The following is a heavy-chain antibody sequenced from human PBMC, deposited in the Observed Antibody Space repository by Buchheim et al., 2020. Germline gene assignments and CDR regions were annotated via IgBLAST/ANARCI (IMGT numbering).Heavy chain of an antibody. V-gene: IGHV3-7*01. CDR3: ARGYYDSSGSQYYFDY. J-gene: IGHJ4*02. CDR2: IKQDGSDK. D-gene: IGHD3-22*01. CDR1: GFTFSSYW. Sequence: EVQLVESGGGLVQPGGSLRLSCVASGFTFSSYWMSWARQAPGKGLQWVANIKQDGSDKNYVDSVKGRFTISRDNAKKSLYVQMNSLRAEDTAVYYCARGYYDSSGSQYYFDYWGQGT.